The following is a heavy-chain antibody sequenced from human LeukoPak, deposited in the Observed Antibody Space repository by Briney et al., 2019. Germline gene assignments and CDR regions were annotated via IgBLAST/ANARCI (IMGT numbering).Heavy chain of an antibody. D-gene: IGHD2-21*02. CDR1: GGSISSGSYY. V-gene: IGHV4-61*02. CDR2: IYTSGST. Sequence: PSETLSLTCTVSGGSISSGSYYWSWIRQPAGRGLEWIGRIYTSGSTNYNPSLKSRVTISVDTSKNQSSLKLSSVTAADTAVYYCASGGDWFDYWGQGTLVTVSS. J-gene: IGHJ4*02. CDR3: ASGGDWFDY.